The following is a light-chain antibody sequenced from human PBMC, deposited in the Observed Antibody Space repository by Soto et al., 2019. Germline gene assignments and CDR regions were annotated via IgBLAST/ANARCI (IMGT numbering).Light chain of an antibody. Sequence: DIQLTQTPSSLSASVGDRVTITCRVSQGISSCLNWYRQKPGKVPKLLIYSASNLQSGVPSRFSGSGSGTDFTLTISTLQPDDVATSYGQRTYNAPRYTFGQGTRLQIK. J-gene: IGKJ2*01. V-gene: IGKV1-27*01. CDR2: SAS. CDR1: QGISSC. CDR3: QRTYNAPRYT.